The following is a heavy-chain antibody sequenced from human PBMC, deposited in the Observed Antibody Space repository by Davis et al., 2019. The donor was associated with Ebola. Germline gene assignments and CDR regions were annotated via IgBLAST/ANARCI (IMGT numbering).Heavy chain of an antibody. CDR1: GFTFSAYS. J-gene: IGHJ5*02. CDR2: ISDSSTTI. CDR3: ARARLAAAGYNWFDP. V-gene: IGHV3-48*02. D-gene: IGHD6-13*01. Sequence: GESLKISCAASGFTFSAYSMNWVRQAPGKGLEWVSYISDSSTTIYYADSVKGRFTISRDNAKNSLYLQMNSLRDEDTAVYYCARARLAAAGYNWFDPWGQGTLVTVSS.